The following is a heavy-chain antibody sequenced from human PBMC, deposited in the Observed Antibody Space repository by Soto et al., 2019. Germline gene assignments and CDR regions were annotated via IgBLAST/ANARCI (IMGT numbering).Heavy chain of an antibody. V-gene: IGHV4-30-4*01. CDR2: INYSGST. Sequence: QVQLQESGPGLVKPSQTLSLSCTLSGDSISSGNYYWGWIRHSPGKGLEWIAYINYSGSTYWNQSLRGRITMSVDTWKNQFSLKLRSVTAADTAVYYCARVPPGSGTYFNYYYVMGVWGQGTTVTVSS. CDR1: GDSISSGNYY. D-gene: IGHD3-10*01. CDR3: ARVPPGSGTYFNYYYVMGV. J-gene: IGHJ6*02.